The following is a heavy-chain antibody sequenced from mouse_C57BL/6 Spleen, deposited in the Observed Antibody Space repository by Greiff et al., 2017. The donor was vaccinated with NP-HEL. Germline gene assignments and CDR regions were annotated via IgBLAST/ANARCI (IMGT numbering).Heavy chain of an antibody. CDR3: ARDYGSSPYYFDD. V-gene: IGHV1-69*01. J-gene: IGHJ2*01. D-gene: IGHD1-1*01. CDR1: GYTFTSYW. CDR2: IDPSDSYT. Sequence: QVQLKQPGAELVMPGASVKLSCKASGYTFTSYWMHWVKQRPGQGLEWIGEIDPSDSYTNYNQKFKGKSTLTVDKSSSTAYMQLSSLTSEDSAVYYCARDYGSSPYYFDDWGQGTTLTVSS.